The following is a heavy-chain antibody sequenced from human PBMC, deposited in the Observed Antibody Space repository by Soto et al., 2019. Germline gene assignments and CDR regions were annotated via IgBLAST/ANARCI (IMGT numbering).Heavy chain of an antibody. J-gene: IGHJ4*02. CDR1: DFTFSNAW. V-gene: IGHV3-23*01. CDR3: AKDGIVVVVAATNSLYYFDY. CDR2: ISGSGGST. D-gene: IGHD2-15*01. Sequence: HPGGSLRLSCAASDFTFSNAWINWVRQAPGKGLEWVSAISGSGGSTYYADSVKGRFTISRDNSKNTLYLQMNSLRAEDTAVYYCAKDGIVVVVAATNSLYYFDYWGQGTLVTVSS.